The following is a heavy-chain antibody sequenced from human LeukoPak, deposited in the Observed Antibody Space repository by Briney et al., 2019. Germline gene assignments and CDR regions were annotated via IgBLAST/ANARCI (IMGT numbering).Heavy chain of an antibody. J-gene: IGHJ4*02. CDR2: IYHSGST. CDR1: GYSISSGYY. V-gene: IGHV4-38-2*02. CDR3: ARVLTIFGVVNNFDY. Sequence: SETLSLACTVSGYSISSGYYWGWIRQPPGRGVEWIGSIYHSGSTYYNPSLKSRVTISVDTSKNQFSLKLSSVTAADTAVYYCARVLTIFGVVNNFDYWGQGTLVTVSS. D-gene: IGHD3-3*01.